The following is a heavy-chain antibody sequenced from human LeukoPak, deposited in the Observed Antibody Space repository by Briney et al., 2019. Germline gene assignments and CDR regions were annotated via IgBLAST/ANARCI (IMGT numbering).Heavy chain of an antibody. J-gene: IGHJ5*02. CDR1: GFTFSSYG. Sequence: GGSLRLSCAASGFTFSSYGMTWVRQAPGKGLEWVSVMYSGGSTFYADSVKGRFTISRDNSKNTLNLQMNSLRAEDTAIYYCALHINGDYESRFDPWGQGTLVTVSS. V-gene: IGHV3-53*01. CDR2: MYSGGST. D-gene: IGHD4-17*01. CDR3: ALHINGDYESRFDP.